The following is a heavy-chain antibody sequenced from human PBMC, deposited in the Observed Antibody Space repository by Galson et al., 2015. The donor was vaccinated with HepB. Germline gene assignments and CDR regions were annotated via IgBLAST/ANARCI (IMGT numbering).Heavy chain of an antibody. CDR2: ISFSGYDT. V-gene: IGHV3-23*01. D-gene: IGHD5-24*01. CDR3: ATHGSPGSFFDY. Sequence: SLRLSCAASGFTSRNYAMSWVRQVPGKGLEWVSAISFSGYDTYYADSVRGRFTISRNNSKNMVYLQMNSLRGEDTAVYYCATHGSPGSFFDYWGQGTLVTVSS. J-gene: IGHJ4*02. CDR1: GFTSRNYA.